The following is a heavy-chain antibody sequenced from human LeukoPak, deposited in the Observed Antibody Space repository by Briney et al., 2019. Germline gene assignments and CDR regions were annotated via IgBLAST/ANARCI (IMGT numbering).Heavy chain of an antibody. V-gene: IGHV3-30*18. CDR3: AKDLLGDYDDA. CDR2: ISYDGSNK. D-gene: IGHD4-17*01. J-gene: IGHJ5*02. CDR1: GFTFRSYG. Sequence: GGSLRLSCVASGFTFRSYGMHWVRQAPGKGLEWVAVISYDGSNKYYADSVKGRFTISRDNSKNTLYLQMNSLRAEDTAVYYCAKDLLGDYDDAWGQGTLVTVSS.